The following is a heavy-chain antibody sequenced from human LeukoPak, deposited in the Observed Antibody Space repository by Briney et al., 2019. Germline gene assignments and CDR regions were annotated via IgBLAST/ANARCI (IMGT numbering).Heavy chain of an antibody. V-gene: IGHV4-34*01. CDR2: INHSGST. CDR1: GGSFSGYY. D-gene: IGHD1-26*01. CDR3: AGGSGWFAY. Sequence: PSETLSLTCAVYGGSFSGYYWSWIRQPPGKGLEWIGEINHSGSTNYNPSLKSRVTISVDTSKNQFSLKLSSVTAADTAVYYCAGGSGWFAYWGQGTLVTVSS. J-gene: IGHJ5*01.